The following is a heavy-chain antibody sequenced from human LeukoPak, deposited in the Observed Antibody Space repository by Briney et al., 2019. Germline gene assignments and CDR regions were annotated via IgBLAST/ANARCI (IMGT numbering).Heavy chain of an antibody. V-gene: IGHV4-59*05. CDR3: ASTELDYNWFDP. CDR2: IYYSGSA. Sequence: SETLSLTCTVSGGSISSYYWSWIRQPAGKGLEWIGSIYYSGSANYNPSLKSRVTISVDTSKNQFSLKLSSVTAADTAVYYCASTELDYNWFDPWGQGTLVTVSS. CDR1: GGSISSYY. D-gene: IGHD6-6*01. J-gene: IGHJ5*02.